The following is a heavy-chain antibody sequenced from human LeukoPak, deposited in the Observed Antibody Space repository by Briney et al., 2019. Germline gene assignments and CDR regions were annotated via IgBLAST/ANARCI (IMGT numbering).Heavy chain of an antibody. CDR1: GGTFSSYA. D-gene: IGHD3-10*01. V-gene: IGHV1-69*13. CDR3: ARVRRGVYYFDY. J-gene: IGHJ4*02. CDR2: IIPIFGTA. Sequence: SVKVSCKASGGTFSSYAISWVRQAPGQGLEWMGGIIPIFGTANYAQKFQGRVTITADESTSTAYMELSSLRSEDTAVYYCARVRRGVYYFDYWGQGTQVTVSS.